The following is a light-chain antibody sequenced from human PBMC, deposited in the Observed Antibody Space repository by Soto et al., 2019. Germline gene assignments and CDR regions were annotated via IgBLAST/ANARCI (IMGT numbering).Light chain of an antibody. Sequence: QSVLTQPASVSGAPGQARTISCTGTSSDVGNYNLVSWYQQYPGKAPKLMIYEVTKRPSGVSDRFSGSKSGNTASLTISGLQAEDEADYYCCSYAGSSSFYVFGTGTKVTVL. V-gene: IGLV2-23*02. J-gene: IGLJ1*01. CDR1: SSDVGNYNL. CDR3: CSYAGSSSFYV. CDR2: EVT.